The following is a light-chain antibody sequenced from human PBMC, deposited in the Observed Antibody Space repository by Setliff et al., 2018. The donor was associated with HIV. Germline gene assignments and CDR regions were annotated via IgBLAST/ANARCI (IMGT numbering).Light chain of an antibody. V-gene: IGLV2-14*03. CDR2: DVS. Sequence: QSALTQPASVSGSPGQSITISCTGTSSDVGGYNYVSWYQQHPGKAPKLIIYDVSKRPSGISNRFSGSKSGNTASLTISGLQAEDEADYHCSSYPGSNIYYVFGTGTKVT. CDR3: SSYPGSNIYYV. J-gene: IGLJ1*01. CDR1: SSDVGGYNY.